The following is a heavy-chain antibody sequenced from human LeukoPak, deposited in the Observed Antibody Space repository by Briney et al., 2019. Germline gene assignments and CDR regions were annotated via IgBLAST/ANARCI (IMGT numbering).Heavy chain of an antibody. D-gene: IGHD2/OR15-2a*01. V-gene: IGHV3-23*01. CDR1: GFTFSSYA. J-gene: IGHJ4*02. CDR3: AKDYFFDY. Sequence: GGSLRLSCAASGFTFSSYAMSWARQAPGKGLEWVSPINTSGGSTYYADSVKGRLTISRDNSKNTLYLQMNSLRAEDTAVYYCAKDYFFDYWGRGTLVTVSS. CDR2: INTSGGST.